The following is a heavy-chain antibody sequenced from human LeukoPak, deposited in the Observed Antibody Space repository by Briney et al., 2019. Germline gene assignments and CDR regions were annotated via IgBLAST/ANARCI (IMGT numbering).Heavy chain of an antibody. V-gene: IGHV3-23*01. CDR3: AKLAGYSSGWYGVYFDY. D-gene: IGHD6-19*01. J-gene: IGHJ4*02. CDR1: GFTFSSYA. CDR2: ISGSGGST. Sequence: GGSLRLSCAASGFTFSSYAMSWVRQGPGKGLEWVSAISGSGGSTYYADSVKGRFIISRDNSKNTLSLQMNSLRAEDTAIYYCAKLAGYSSGWYGVYFDYWGQGTLVTVSS.